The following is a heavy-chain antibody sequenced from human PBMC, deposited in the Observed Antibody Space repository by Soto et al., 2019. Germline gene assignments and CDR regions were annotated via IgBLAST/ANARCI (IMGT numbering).Heavy chain of an antibody. Sequence: QVQLVQSGAEVKKPGSTVKVSCKASGGTFTNYTISWVRQAPGQGLEWMGGIIPMFGTTNHAQKFQGRVTINANKSTTTAHMELSSLRSEDTAVYYCAIGIELRYFDWPFEYWGQGPLVTVSS. CDR2: IIPMFGTT. D-gene: IGHD3-9*01. CDR1: GGTFTNYT. V-gene: IGHV1-69*06. CDR3: AIGIELRYFDWPFEY. J-gene: IGHJ4*02.